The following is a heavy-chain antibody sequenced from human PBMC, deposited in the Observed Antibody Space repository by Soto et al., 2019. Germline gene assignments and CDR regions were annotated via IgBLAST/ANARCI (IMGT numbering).Heavy chain of an antibody. CDR1: GYTFTGYY. CDR2: INPNSGGT. CDR3: ARDQAIAARPFYYYGVDV. Sequence: QVQLVQSGAEVKKPGASVKVSCKASGYTFTGYYMHWVRQAPGQGLEWMGWINPNSGGTNYAQKFQGWVTMTRDTSISTAYMELSRLRSDDTAVYYCARDQAIAARPFYYYGVDVWGQGTTVTVSS. D-gene: IGHD6-6*01. J-gene: IGHJ6*02. V-gene: IGHV1-2*04.